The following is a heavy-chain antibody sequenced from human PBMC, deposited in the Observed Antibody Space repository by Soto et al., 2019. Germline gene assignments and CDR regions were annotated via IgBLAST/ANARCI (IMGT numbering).Heavy chain of an antibody. J-gene: IGHJ4*02. CDR1: AFTFSNYG. CDR3: ARDPMLRPTHYFDF. CDR2: ISSGSTYI. V-gene: IGHV3-21*01. D-gene: IGHD3-10*01. Sequence: EVQLVESGGGLVQPGGSLRLSCAASAFTFSNYGMNWVRQGPGKGLEWVSSISSGSTYIYYADSVRGRFTISRDNANNSLYLQMNSLRAEDTAVYYCARDPMLRPTHYFDFWGQGTLVTVSS.